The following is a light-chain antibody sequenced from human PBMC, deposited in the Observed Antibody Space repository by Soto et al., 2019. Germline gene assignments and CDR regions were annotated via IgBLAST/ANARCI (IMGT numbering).Light chain of an antibody. CDR2: DVG. J-gene: IGLJ1*01. CDR3: NSYREDHPRFYV. Sequence: QSALTQPASVSGSPGQSITISCTGTHSDIGNYNYVSWYQHLPGKAPKLMIYDVGSRPSGVSSRFSGSKSGNTASLAISGLQAEAEADYHCNSYREDHPRFYVFGTATKVTVL. V-gene: IGLV2-14*03. CDR1: HSDIGNYNY.